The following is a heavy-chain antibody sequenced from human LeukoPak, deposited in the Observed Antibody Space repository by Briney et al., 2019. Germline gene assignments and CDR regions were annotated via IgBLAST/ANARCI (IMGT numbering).Heavy chain of an antibody. CDR3: ARGYYDRSGYYSYLDY. V-gene: IGHV3-21*01. J-gene: IGHJ4*02. CDR1: GFTFSSYS. CDR2: ISSSSSYI. Sequence: GGSLRLSCAASGFTFSSYSMNWVRQAPGKGLEWVSSISSSSSYIYYADSVKGRFTISRDNAKNSLYLQMNSLRAEDTAVYYCARGYYDRSGYYSYLDYWGQGTLVTVSS. D-gene: IGHD3-22*01.